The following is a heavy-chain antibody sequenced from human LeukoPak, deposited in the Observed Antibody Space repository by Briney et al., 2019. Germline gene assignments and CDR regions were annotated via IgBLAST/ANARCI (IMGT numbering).Heavy chain of an antibody. V-gene: IGHV3-23*01. CDR3: AKPAKTDYADY. CDR1: GFTFSSYA. CDR2: INGGGGST. Sequence: GGSLRLSCAASGFTFSSYAMNWVRQAPGKGLEWVSSINGGGGSTYYADSVKGRFTISRDNSKNTLYLQMNSLRAEDTAVYYCAKPAKTDYADYWGQGTLVTVSS. J-gene: IGHJ4*02. D-gene: IGHD1-14*01.